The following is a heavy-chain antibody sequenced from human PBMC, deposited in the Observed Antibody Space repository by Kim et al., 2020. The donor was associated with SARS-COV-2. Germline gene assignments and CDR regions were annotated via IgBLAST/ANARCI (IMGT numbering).Heavy chain of an antibody. Sequence: GGSLRLSCAASGFIFRNYGMHWVRQAPGKGLEWVAVIWYDGSNKYYADSVKGRFTISRDNSKNTLYLQMNSLRAEDTAVYYCAKAPADGDYNYWGQGTLVTVS. V-gene: IGHV3-33*06. CDR3: AKAPADGDYNY. CDR2: IWYDGSNK. D-gene: IGHD4-17*01. J-gene: IGHJ4*02. CDR1: GFIFRNYG.